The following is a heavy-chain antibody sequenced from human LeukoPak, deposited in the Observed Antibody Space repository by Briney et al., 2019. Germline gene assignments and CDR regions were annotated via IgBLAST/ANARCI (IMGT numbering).Heavy chain of an antibody. V-gene: IGHV3-43*02. Sequence: GGSLRHSCAASGFTFDDYAMHWVRQAPGKGLEWVSLISGDGGSTYYADSVKGRFTISRDNSKNSLYLQMNSLRIEDTALYYCAKSQGYCSSTSCRPYSSSWPFNYWGQGTLVTVSS. J-gene: IGHJ4*02. CDR2: ISGDGGST. CDR1: GFTFDDYA. CDR3: AKSQGYCSSTSCRPYSSSWPFNY. D-gene: IGHD2-2*01.